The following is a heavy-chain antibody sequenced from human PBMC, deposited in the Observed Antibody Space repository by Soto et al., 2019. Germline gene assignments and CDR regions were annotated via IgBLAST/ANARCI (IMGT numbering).Heavy chain of an antibody. Sequence: GGSLRLSCAVSGFTFSSYAMNWVRQAPGKGLEWVSAISASGAATNYADSVKGRFAVSRDNSKNTLYLQMSSLRVEDTAVYFCAKAGHEFWGQGTLVTVSS. CDR2: ISASGAAT. J-gene: IGHJ4*02. V-gene: IGHV3-23*01. CDR3: AKAGHEF. D-gene: IGHD3-10*01. CDR1: GFTFSSYA.